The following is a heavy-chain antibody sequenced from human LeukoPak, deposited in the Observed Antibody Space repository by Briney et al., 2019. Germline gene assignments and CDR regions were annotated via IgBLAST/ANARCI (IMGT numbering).Heavy chain of an antibody. CDR1: GGTFSSYA. CDR2: IIPIFGTA. Sequence: ASVKVSCKASGGTFSSYAISWVRQAPGQGLGWMGGIIPIFGTANYAQKFQGRVTITADESTSTAYMELSSLRSEDTAVYYCARYCSGGSCYGSLDYWGQGTLVTVSS. J-gene: IGHJ4*02. CDR3: ARYCSGGSCYGSLDY. V-gene: IGHV1-69*13. D-gene: IGHD2-15*01.